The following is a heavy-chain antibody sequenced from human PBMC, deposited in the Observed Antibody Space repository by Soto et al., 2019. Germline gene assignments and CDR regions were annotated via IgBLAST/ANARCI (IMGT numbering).Heavy chain of an antibody. Sequence: SVHVSCKASRGTFSSYAISWVRQAPGQGLEWMGGIIPIFGTANYAQQFQGRVTITADESTSTAYMELNSLRSEDTAVYYCARDRHQNWVKSNYYGMDVWGQGTTVTVSS. V-gene: IGHV1-69*13. D-gene: IGHD2-21*01. J-gene: IGHJ6*02. CDR2: IIPIFGTA. CDR3: ARDRHQNWVKSNYYGMDV. CDR1: RGTFSSYA.